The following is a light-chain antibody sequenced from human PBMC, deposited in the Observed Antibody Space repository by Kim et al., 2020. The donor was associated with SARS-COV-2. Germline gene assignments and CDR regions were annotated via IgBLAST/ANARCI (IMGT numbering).Light chain of an antibody. J-gene: IGLJ2*01. CDR1: SNNVGNQG. Sequence: QAVLTQPPSVSKGLRQTATLTCTGNSNNVGNQGASWLQQHQGHPPKLLSYRNNNRPSGISERLSASRSGNTASLTITGLQPEDEADYYCSAWDTSLDAVVFGGGTKVTVL. CDR3: SAWDTSLDAVV. CDR2: RNN. V-gene: IGLV10-54*01.